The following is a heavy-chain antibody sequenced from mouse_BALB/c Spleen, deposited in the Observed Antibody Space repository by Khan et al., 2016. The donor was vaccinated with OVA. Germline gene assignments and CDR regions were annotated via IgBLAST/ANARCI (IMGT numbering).Heavy chain of an antibody. CDR3: ARDRIDY. CDR1: GYTFTSYW. Sequence: QIQLVQSGAELAKPGASVTMSCKASGYTFTSYWMHWIKQRPGQGLEWIGYINPTSGYTDYNQKFKDKATLTADKSSSTAYMQLSSLTSDDSAVYYCARDRIDYWGQGTALTVSA. CDR2: INPTSGYT. J-gene: IGHJ2*01. V-gene: IGHV1-7*01.